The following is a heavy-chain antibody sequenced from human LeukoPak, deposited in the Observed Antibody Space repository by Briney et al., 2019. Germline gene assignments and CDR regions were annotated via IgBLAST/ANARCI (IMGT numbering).Heavy chain of an antibody. CDR2: IIPILGIA. Sequence: SVKVSCKASGGTFSSYAISWVRQAPGQGLEWMGRIIPILGIANYAQKFRGRVTITADKSTSTAYMELSSLRSEDTAVYYCARVDTAMVIDYWGQGTLVTVSS. CDR1: GGTFSSYA. D-gene: IGHD5-18*01. V-gene: IGHV1-69*04. J-gene: IGHJ4*02. CDR3: ARVDTAMVIDY.